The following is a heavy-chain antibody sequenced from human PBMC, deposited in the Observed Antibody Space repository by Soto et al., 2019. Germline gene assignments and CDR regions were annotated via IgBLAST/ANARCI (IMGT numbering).Heavy chain of an antibody. CDR1: GYTFTSYY. CDR3: AREYCSSTSCLYGMDV. V-gene: IGHV1-46*01. J-gene: IGHJ6*02. D-gene: IGHD2-2*01. CDR2: INPSGGST. Sequence: ASVKVSCKASGYTFTSYYMHWVRQAPGQGLEWMGIINPSGGSTSYAQKFQGRVTMTRDTTTSTVYMELSSLRSEDTAVYYCAREYCSSTSCLYGMDVWGQGTTVTVSS.